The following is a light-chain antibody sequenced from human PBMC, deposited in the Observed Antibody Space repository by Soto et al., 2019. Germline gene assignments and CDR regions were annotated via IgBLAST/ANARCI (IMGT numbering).Light chain of an antibody. V-gene: IGLV2-8*01. Sequence: QSALTQPPSASGSPGQSVTISCTGTSSDIGTYNYVSWYQQHAGKAPKVMIYEVNKRPSGVPDRCSGSKSGNTASLTVSGLQAEDEADYYCAAHAGTNNWKIFGGGTKLTVL. CDR1: SSDIGTYNY. CDR3: AAHAGTNNWKI. CDR2: EVN. J-gene: IGLJ2*01.